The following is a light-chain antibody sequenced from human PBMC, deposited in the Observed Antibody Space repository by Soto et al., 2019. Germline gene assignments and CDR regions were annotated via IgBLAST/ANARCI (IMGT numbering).Light chain of an antibody. J-gene: IGKJ1*01. CDR3: QQYNITWT. CDR1: QSISSW. CDR2: AAS. Sequence: DIQMTQSPSTLSASVGDRVTITCRASQSISSWLAWYQQKPGKAPNLLIYAASSLQSGVPSRFSGSGSGTDFTLTISSLQPEDFATYYCQQYNITWTFGQGTKVDIK. V-gene: IGKV1-5*01.